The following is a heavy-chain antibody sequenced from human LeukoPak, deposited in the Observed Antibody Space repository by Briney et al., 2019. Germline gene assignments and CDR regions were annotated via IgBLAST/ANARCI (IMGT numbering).Heavy chain of an antibody. J-gene: IGHJ4*02. CDR2: ISTSGSII. CDR1: GFTFSSYE. V-gene: IGHV3-48*03. CDR3: ARDRGEYRSSFFDF. D-gene: IGHD6-6*01. Sequence: GGSLRLSCAGSGFTFSSYEMSWVRQAPGKGLEWVSYISTSGSIINYVDSVKGRFTISRDDAKNSLYLQMSSLRAEDTAVYYCARDRGEYRSSFFDFWGQGALVSVSS.